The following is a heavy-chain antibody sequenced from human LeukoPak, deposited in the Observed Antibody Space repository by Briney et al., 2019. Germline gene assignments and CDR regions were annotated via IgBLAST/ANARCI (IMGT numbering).Heavy chain of an antibody. Sequence: GASVRVSCKAFGYTFTTYDITWVRQAPGQGLEWMGWISTNNGNTIYAQKLQGRVTLTTDTSTSTAYMELRSLRFDDMAMYYCARLPEWDLLRYFDYWGQGTLVSVSS. D-gene: IGHD1-26*01. CDR1: GYTFTTYD. J-gene: IGHJ4*02. CDR2: ISTNNGNT. CDR3: ARLPEWDLLRYFDY. V-gene: IGHV1-18*03.